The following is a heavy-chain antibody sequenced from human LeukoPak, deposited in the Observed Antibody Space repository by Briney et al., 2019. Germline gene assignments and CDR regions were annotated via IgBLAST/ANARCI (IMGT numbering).Heavy chain of an antibody. J-gene: IGHJ4*02. Sequence: PGGSLRLSCTASGFTFGDYAMSWVRQAPGKGLEWVGFIRSKAYGGTTEYAASVKGRFTISRDDSKSIAYLQMNSLKTEDTAVYYCTRDLRGSSGWYVGNGGQGTLVTVSS. CDR3: TRDLRGSSGWYVGN. D-gene: IGHD6-19*01. CDR1: GFTFGDYA. V-gene: IGHV3-49*04. CDR2: IRSKAYGGTT.